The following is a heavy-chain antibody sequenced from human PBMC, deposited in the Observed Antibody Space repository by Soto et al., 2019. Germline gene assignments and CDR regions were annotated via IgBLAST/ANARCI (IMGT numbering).Heavy chain of an antibody. D-gene: IGHD2-15*01. V-gene: IGHV4-59*01. Sequence: PSETLSLTCTVSGGSISSYYWSWIWQPPGKGLEWIGYIYYSGSTNYNPSLKSRVTISVDTSKNQFSLKLSSVTAADTAVYYCAREEVVVAATQYNWFDPWGQGTLVTVSS. CDR3: AREEVVVAATQYNWFDP. J-gene: IGHJ5*02. CDR1: GGSISSYY. CDR2: IYYSGST.